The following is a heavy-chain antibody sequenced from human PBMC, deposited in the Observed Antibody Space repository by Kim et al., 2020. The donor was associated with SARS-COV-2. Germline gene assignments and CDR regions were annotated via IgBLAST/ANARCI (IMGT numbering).Heavy chain of an antibody. V-gene: IGHV4-39*01. D-gene: IGHD6-13*01. Sequence: PSLKSRVTISVDTSKNQFSLKLSSVTAADTAVYYCARNSAGYSSSLKFDPWGQGTLVTVSS. CDR3: ARNSAGYSSSLKFDP. J-gene: IGHJ5*02.